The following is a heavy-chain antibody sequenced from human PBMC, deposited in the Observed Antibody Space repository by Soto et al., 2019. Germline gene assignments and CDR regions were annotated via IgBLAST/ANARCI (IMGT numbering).Heavy chain of an antibody. CDR1: GGSISSSSYY. CDR2: IYYSGST. J-gene: IGHJ4*02. CDR3: ARRGITFGGVIVWRNGYYFDY. D-gene: IGHD3-16*02. V-gene: IGHV4-39*01. Sequence: QLQLQESGPGLVKPSETLSLTCTVSGGSISSSSYYWGWIRQPPGKGLEWIGSIYYSGSTYYNPSLKSRVTISVETSKNQFSLKLSSVTAADTAVYYCARRGITFGGVIVWRNGYYFDYWGQGTLVTVSS.